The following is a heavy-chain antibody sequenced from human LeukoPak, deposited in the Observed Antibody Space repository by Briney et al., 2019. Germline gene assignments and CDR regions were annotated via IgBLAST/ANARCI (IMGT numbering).Heavy chain of an antibody. CDR1: GYTFTGYY. D-gene: IGHD3-16*01. V-gene: IGHV1-46*01. CDR3: ARDLGTSGDCDY. J-gene: IGHJ4*02. CDR2: INPSGGST. Sequence: ASVKVSCKASGYTFTGYYMHWVRQAPGQGLEWMGIINPSGGSTSYAQKFQGRVTMTRDMSTSTVYMELSSLRSEDTAVYYCARDLGTSGDCDYWGQGTLVTVSS.